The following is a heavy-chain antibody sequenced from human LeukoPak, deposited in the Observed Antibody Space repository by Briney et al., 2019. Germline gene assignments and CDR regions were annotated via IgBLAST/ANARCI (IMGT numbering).Heavy chain of an antibody. D-gene: IGHD1-14*01. CDR2: ISYSGST. CDR3: ARHGRTLSDILAFDP. Sequence: SETLSLTCTVSHFISSYYWSWIRQPPGKGLEWIGYISYSGSTHYNPSLKSRLTISIDTSKNQFSLKLTSVSAADTAVYYCARHGRTLSDILAFDPWGQGTLVTVSS. CDR1: HFISSYY. V-gene: IGHV4-59*08. J-gene: IGHJ5*02.